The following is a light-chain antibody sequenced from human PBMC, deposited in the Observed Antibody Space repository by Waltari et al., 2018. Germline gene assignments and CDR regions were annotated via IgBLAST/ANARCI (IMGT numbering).Light chain of an antibody. Sequence: DIQMTQSTSALSASVGDRVTITCRASQSTTTWLAWYQQKPGKAPNLLIYRASTLKSGVPSRFSASGSGTEFTLTISGLQPDDFATYYCQQSYRYPATFGQGTKLEI. J-gene: IGKJ2*01. V-gene: IGKV1-5*03. CDR2: RAS. CDR3: QQSYRYPAT. CDR1: QSTTTW.